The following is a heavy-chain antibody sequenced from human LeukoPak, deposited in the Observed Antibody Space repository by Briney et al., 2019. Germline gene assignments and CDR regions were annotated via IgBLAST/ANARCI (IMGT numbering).Heavy chain of an antibody. CDR3: ARDVWFGAGRTFDY. V-gene: IGHV4-61*02. CDR1: DGSISSGSYY. CDR2: IYTSGST. J-gene: IGHJ4*02. Sequence: PSETLSLTCTVSDGSISSGSYYWSWIRQPAGKGLEWIGRIYTSGSTNYNPSLKSRVTISVDTSKNQFSLRLSSVTAADTAVYYCARDVWFGAGRTFDYWGQGTLVTVSS. D-gene: IGHD3-10*01.